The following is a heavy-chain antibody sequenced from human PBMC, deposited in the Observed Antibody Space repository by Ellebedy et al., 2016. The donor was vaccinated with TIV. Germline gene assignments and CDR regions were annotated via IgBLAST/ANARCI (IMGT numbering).Heavy chain of an antibody. V-gene: IGHV3-7*01. CDR1: GFTFSNYW. D-gene: IGHD6-19*01. CDR2: IKQDGSEK. J-gene: IGHJ4*02. Sequence: GGSLRLSCAASGFTFSNYWRSWVRQAPGKGLEWVANIKQDGSEKYYVDSVKGRFSISRDNAKNSLYVQMNSLRDEDTAVYYCAKDQWLGRAYYFDSWGQGTLVTVSS. CDR3: AKDQWLGRAYYFDS.